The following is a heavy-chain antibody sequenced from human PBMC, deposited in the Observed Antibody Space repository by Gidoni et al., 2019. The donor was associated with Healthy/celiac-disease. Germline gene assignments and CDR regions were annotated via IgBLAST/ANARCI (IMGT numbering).Heavy chain of an antibody. D-gene: IGHD4-17*01. CDR2: IYYSGST. CDR3: ARVQTTVTTGYFDY. J-gene: IGHJ4*02. V-gene: IGHV4-30-4*01. CDR1: GDPISSGDYY. Sequence: QVQLQESGPCLATPLRTMSPTSTASGDPISSGDYYWSWNRQPPGKGLGWIGYIYYSGSTSYNPSLKSRVTISVGTSKNQFALKLGSVTAADTAVYYCARVQTTVTTGYFDYWGQGTLVTVSS.